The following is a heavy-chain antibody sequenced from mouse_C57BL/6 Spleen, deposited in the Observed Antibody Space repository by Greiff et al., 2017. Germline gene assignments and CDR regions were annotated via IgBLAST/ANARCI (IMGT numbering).Heavy chain of an antibody. Sequence: QVQLQQPGAELVMPGASVKLSCKASGYTFTSYWMHWVKQRPGQGLEWIGEIDPSDSYTNYNQKVKGKFTLTVDKSSSSAYMQLSSLTSEDSAVYYCARWGDYDDAMDYWGQGTSVTVSS. CDR3: ARWGDYDDAMDY. J-gene: IGHJ4*01. V-gene: IGHV1-69*01. CDR2: IDPSDSYT. CDR1: GYTFTSYW. D-gene: IGHD2-4*01.